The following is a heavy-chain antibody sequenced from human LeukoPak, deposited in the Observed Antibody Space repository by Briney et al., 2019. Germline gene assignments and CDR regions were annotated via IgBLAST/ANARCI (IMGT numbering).Heavy chain of an antibody. Sequence: GASVKVSCKASGGTFSNYAITWVRQAPGQGLEWMGWINPNSGGTNYAQKFQGRVTMTRDTSISTAYMELSRLRSDDTAVYYCARVGKQQLVRGVVDYWGQGTLVTVSS. J-gene: IGHJ4*02. V-gene: IGHV1-2*02. CDR3: ARVGKQQLVRGVVDY. CDR2: INPNSGGT. CDR1: GGTFSNYA. D-gene: IGHD6-13*01.